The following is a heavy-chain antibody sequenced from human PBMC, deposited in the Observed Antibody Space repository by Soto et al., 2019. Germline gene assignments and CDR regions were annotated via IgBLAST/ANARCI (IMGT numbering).Heavy chain of an antibody. CDR1: GGTFSSYA. Sequence: QVQLVQSGAAVKKPGSSVKVSCKASGGTFSSYAISWVRQAPGQGVEWMGGIIPIFGTADYAQKFQGRVTITADKSTITDYLELSILRSEDTAVYYCAILGGTAMVKIDYLGEGTLGSVSS. D-gene: IGHD5-18*01. CDR3: AILGGTAMVKIDY. J-gene: IGHJ4*02. CDR2: IIPIFGTA. V-gene: IGHV1-69*06.